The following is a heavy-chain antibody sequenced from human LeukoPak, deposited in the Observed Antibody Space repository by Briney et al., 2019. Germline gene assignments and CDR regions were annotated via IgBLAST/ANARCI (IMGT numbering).Heavy chain of an antibody. V-gene: IGHV1-69*05. CDR3: ARDSGRGRYYGSGTYNGFDV. CDR2: IIPIFGTA. D-gene: IGHD3-10*01. Sequence: SSVKVSCKASGGTFSSYAIGWVRQAPGQGLEWMGGIIPIFGTANYAQKFQGRVTITTDESTTAAYMELSSLRSEDTAVYYCARDSGRGRYYGSGTYNGFDVWGQGTMVTVSS. CDR1: GGTFSSYA. J-gene: IGHJ3*01.